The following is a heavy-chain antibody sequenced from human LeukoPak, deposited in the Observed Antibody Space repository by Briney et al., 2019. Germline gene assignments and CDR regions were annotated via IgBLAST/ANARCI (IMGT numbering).Heavy chain of an antibody. CDR1: GGSISSYY. Sequence: SETLSLTCTVSGGSISSYYWSWIRQPPGKGLEWIGYIYYSGSTNYNPSLKSRVTISVDTSKNQFSLKLSSVTAADTAVYYCATETGGSSTNYYYYYMDVWGKGTTVTVSS. D-gene: IGHD1-26*01. CDR3: ATETGGSSTNYYYYYMDV. V-gene: IGHV4-59*12. J-gene: IGHJ6*03. CDR2: IYYSGST.